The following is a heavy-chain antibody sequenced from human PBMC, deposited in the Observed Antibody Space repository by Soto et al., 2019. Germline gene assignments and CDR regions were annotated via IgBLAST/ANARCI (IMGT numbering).Heavy chain of an antibody. V-gene: IGHV1-69*02. Sequence: ASVKVSCKASGGTFSSYTISWVRQAPGQRLEWMGRIIPILGIANYAQKFQGRVTITADKSTSTAYMELSSLRSEDTAVYYCASSMVTTWYYYYGMDVWGQGTTVTVSS. CDR3: ASSMVTTWYYYYGMDV. D-gene: IGHD4-17*01. J-gene: IGHJ6*02. CDR2: IIPILGIA. CDR1: GGTFSSYT.